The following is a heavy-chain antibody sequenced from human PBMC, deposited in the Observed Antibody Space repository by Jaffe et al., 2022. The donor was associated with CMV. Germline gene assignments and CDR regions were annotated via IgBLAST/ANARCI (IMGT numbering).Heavy chain of an antibody. J-gene: IGHJ4*02. CDR1: GGSISRSTYY. Sequence: QLQLQESGPRLVRPSETLSLTCSVSGGSISRSTYYWGWVRQPPGKGLEWIGNIYYSGSTYYNPSLKSRVTISVDTSKNQFSLRLNSVTAADTAVYYCVVDTGGYGFDYWGQGSLVTV. D-gene: IGHD5-18*01. CDR3: VVDTGGYGFDY. V-gene: IGHV4-39*01. CDR2: IYYSGST.